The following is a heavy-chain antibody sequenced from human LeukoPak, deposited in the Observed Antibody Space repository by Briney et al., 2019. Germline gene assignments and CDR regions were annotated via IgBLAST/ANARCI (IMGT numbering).Heavy chain of an antibody. D-gene: IGHD6-13*01. CDR1: GSSFTTYW. V-gene: IGHV5-51*01. CDR3: ASSGSGAAAQFDY. J-gene: IGHJ4*02. CDR2: IYPGDSDT. Sequence: GASLKISCKGSGSSFTTYWIAWVRPMPGKGPEWMGIIYPGDSDTRHSPSFQGQVTISADKSISTAYLQWSSLKASDTAMYYCASSGSGAAAQFDYWGQGTLVTVSS.